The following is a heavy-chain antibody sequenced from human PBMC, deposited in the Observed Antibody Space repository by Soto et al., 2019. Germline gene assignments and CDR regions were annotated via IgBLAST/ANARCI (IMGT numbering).Heavy chain of an antibody. CDR3: ARPRRDYYYCYGMDV. V-gene: IGHV3-30*03. J-gene: IGHJ6*02. CDR1: GFTFSGYG. Sequence: QVQLVESGGGVVQPGRSLRLSCAASGFTFSGYGMHWVRQAPGKGLEWVAVISNDALNKYYADSVKGRFAISRDDSRNTLYMQMNSLRAEDTAVYYCARPRRDYYYCYGMDVWGQGTTVTVSS. CDR2: ISNDALNK.